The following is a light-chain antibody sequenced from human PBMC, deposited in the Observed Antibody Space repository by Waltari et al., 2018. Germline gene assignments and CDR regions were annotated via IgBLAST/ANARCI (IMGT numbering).Light chain of an antibody. CDR1: QSVRKN. V-gene: IGKV1-5*03. CDR2: NSS. Sequence: DIQMTQYPSHLSASVGDRVTITCRASQSVRKNLAWYQQKPGKAPKVVIHNSSRLESGVPSRFSGSGYGTEFTLTISSLQPDDFATYYCQEYDTLPVTFGGGTKVEIK. CDR3: QEYDTLPVT. J-gene: IGKJ4*01.